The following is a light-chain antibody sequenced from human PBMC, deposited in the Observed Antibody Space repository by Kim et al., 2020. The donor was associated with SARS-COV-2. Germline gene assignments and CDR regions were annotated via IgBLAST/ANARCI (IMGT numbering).Light chain of an antibody. CDR1: NLGDKY. CDR2: EDN. CDR3: QAWDSSTVV. V-gene: IGLV3-1*01. Sequence: SYELTQQPSVSVSPGQTAIITCSGDNLGDKYACWYQQKPGQSPIVVIYEDNRRPSGIPERFSGSNSGNTATLTISETQAMDEADYYCQAWDSSTVVFGGGTQLTVL. J-gene: IGLJ2*01.